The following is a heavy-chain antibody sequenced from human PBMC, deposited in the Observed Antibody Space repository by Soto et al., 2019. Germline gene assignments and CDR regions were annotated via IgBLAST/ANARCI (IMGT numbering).Heavy chain of an antibody. V-gene: IGHV4-59*01. J-gene: IGHJ5*02. CDR2: IYDSGST. Sequence: QVQLQESGPGLVKPSETLSLNCTVSGGSIRSYYWSWIRQPPGKGLEWVGYIYDSGSTNYNPSLKSRVTISVDTSKNQFSLKLSSVTAADTAVYYCARRGAPYNWFDPWGQGALVTVSS. D-gene: IGHD3-10*01. CDR1: GGSIRSYY. CDR3: ARRGAPYNWFDP.